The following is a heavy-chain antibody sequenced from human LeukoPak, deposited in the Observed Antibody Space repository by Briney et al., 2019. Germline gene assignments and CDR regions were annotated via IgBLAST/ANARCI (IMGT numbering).Heavy chain of an antibody. Sequence: SETLSLTCTVSGGSISRSSYYWGWIRQPPGKGLEWIGSTYYSGSTNYNPSLKSRVTISVDTSKNQFSLKLSSVTAADTAMYYCARTQGLYYDSCVDYWGQGTLVTVSS. CDR2: TYYSGST. J-gene: IGHJ4*02. CDR3: ARTQGLYYDSCVDY. D-gene: IGHD3-22*01. CDR1: GGSISRSSYY. V-gene: IGHV4-39*07.